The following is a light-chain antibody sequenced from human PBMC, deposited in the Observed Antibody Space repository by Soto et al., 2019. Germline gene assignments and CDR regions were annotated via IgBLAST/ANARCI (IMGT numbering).Light chain of an antibody. CDR1: QSVGRSY. Sequence: DIVLTQSPGTLSLSPGERATLSCRASQSVGRSYLAWYQQKPGQAPRLLISSVSKRATGIPDRFSGGGSGTDFTLTISSLQAEDVAVYYCQQYYGTPYTFGQGTKLEIK. V-gene: IGKV3-20*01. J-gene: IGKJ2*01. CDR2: SVS. CDR3: QQYYGTPYT.